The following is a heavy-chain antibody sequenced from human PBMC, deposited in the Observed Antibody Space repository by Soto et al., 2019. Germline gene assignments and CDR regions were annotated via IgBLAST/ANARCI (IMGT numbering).Heavy chain of an antibody. Sequence: QLQLQESGSGLVKPSQTLSLTCAVSGNSISSGGYSWNWIRQPPGKGLEWIGYIFHSGRTYYNPSLKSRVTISVDRSKNQFSLKLSSATAADTAVYYCARDRLLGGYGMDVWGQGTTVTVSS. CDR2: IFHSGRT. CDR1: GNSISSGGYS. V-gene: IGHV4-30-2*01. D-gene: IGHD2-15*01. CDR3: ARDRLLGGYGMDV. J-gene: IGHJ6*02.